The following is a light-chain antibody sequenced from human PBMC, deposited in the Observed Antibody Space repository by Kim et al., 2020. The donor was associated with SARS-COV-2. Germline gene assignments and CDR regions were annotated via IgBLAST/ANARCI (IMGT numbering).Light chain of an antibody. CDR2: SAS. CDR3: QQYESRPRT. V-gene: IGKV3-15*01. CDR1: QSVSSN. J-gene: IGKJ1*01. Sequence: VSPGERATLSCWASQSVSSNLAWYHQKPGQAPRLLIYSASYRVTGIPDRFSGSGSGTEFTLTISSLQSEDSAVYYCQQYESRPRTFGQGTKVDIK.